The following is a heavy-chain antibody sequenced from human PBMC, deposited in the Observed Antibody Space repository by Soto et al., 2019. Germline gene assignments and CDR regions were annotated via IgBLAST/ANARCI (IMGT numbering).Heavy chain of an antibody. V-gene: IGHV1-3*01. D-gene: IGHD1-1*01. CDR2: INGGTGQT. CDR3: ASLKASEDNYCHNGLNS. CDR1: GYTFTTHA. Sequence: ASVKVSCKASGYTFTTHAMHWVRQAPGQSLEWMGWINGGTGQTKHSQRFQGRVNITRDTSASTAYMELSSLRSEDTAVYYCASLKASEDNYCHNGLNSWGKGTTLTVCS. J-gene: IGHJ6*04.